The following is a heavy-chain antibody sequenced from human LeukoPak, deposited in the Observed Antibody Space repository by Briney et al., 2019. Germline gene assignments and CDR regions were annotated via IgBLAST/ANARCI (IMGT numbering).Heavy chain of an antibody. CDR2: IYYTGGT. CDR1: GGSISSYY. D-gene: IGHD3-10*01. Sequence: PSETLSLTCTVSGGSISSYYWNWIRQPPGKGLEWIAYIYYTGGTNYNPSLKSRVTISVDTSKNQFSLKLSSVTAADTAVYYCAGAFGELYKWFDPWGQGTLVTVSS. J-gene: IGHJ5*02. CDR3: AGAFGELYKWFDP. V-gene: IGHV4-59*01.